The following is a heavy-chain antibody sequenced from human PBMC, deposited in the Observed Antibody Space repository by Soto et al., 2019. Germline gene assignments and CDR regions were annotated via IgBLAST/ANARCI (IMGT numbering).Heavy chain of an antibody. V-gene: IGHV2-5*02. J-gene: IGHJ3*02. CDR1: GFSLSTSGVG. CDR3: AHRMMSDGAFDI. Sequence: QITLKESGPPLVKPTQTLTLTCTFSGFSLSTSGVGVGWIRQPPGKALEWLALIYWDDDKRYSPSLKSRLTITKDTSKNQVVLIMTYMDPVDTATYYCAHRMMSDGAFDIWGQGTMVTVSS. CDR2: IYWDDDK. D-gene: IGHD2-21*02.